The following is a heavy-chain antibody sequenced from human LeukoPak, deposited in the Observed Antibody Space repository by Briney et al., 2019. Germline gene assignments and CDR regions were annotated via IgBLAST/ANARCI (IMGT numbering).Heavy chain of an antibody. D-gene: IGHD3-16*02. J-gene: IGHJ4*02. CDR1: GYTFTDYY. V-gene: IGHV1-69-2*01. CDR3: ATVEVGGSYRSPAHDY. Sequence: ASVKVSCKVSGYTFTDYYMHWVQQAPGKGLEWMGLVDPEDGETIYAEKFQGRVTITADTSTDTAYMELSSLRSEDTAVYYCATVEVGGSYRSPAHDYRGQGTLVTVSS. CDR2: VDPEDGET.